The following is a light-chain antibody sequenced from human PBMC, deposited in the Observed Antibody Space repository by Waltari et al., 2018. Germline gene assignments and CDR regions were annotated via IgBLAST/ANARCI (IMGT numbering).Light chain of an antibody. CDR2: EVN. J-gene: IGLJ1*01. CDR3: NSYTSSTTQV. V-gene: IGLV2-14*01. Sequence: QSALTQPASVSGSPGQSITISCTGTSSDVGAYNYVSWYQQHPGKAPKLMIYEVNNRPSGFSHRCSGSKYGNTASLTISGLQAEDEADYYCNSYTSSTTQVFGTGTKVTVL. CDR1: SSDVGAYNY.